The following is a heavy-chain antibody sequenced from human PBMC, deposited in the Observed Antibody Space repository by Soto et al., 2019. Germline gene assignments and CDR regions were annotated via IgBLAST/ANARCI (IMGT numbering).Heavy chain of an antibody. Sequence: ASVKVSCKASGYTFTDYYIRWVRQAPGQGLGWMGWINPNSGGTNYAQKLQGRVTMTTDTSTSTAYMELRSLRSDDTAVYYCARVLRAAAATRNWFDPWGQGTLVTVSS. CDR1: GYTFTDYY. V-gene: IGHV1-2*02. D-gene: IGHD6-13*01. CDR3: ARVLRAAAATRNWFDP. J-gene: IGHJ5*02. CDR2: INPNSGGT.